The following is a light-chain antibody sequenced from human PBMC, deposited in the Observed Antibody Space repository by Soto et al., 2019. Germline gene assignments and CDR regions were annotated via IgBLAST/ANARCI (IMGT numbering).Light chain of an antibody. J-gene: IGKJ1*01. CDR2: GAS. CDR3: QQYGRTSWT. CDR1: QSVSTNF. Sequence: EIVLTQSPGTLSLSPGEGATLSCRASQSVSTNFFAWYQQKPGQAPRLLIYGASTRATGIPDRFSGSGSGTDFTLTFSRLEPEDFAVYYCQQYGRTSWTFGQGTKV. V-gene: IGKV3-20*01.